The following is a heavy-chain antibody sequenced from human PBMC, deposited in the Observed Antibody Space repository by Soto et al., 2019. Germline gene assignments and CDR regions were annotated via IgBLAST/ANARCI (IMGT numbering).Heavy chain of an antibody. V-gene: IGHV3-23*01. J-gene: IGHJ4*02. CDR2: IRNTGAST. Sequence: GGSLRLSCAAPGFTFSSYAMSWVRQAPGKGLEWVSGIRNTGASTNYADSVKGRFTISRDNSKNTLFLQMNSLRAEDTAVYYYAKANYYDNSAYYSDCWGQGTLVTVSS. D-gene: IGHD3-22*01. CDR1: GFTFSSYA. CDR3: AKANYYDNSAYYSDC.